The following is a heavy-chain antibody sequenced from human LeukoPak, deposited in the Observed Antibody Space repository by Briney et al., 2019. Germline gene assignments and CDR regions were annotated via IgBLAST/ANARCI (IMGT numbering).Heavy chain of an antibody. V-gene: IGHV4-39*07. CDR2: IYYSGST. D-gene: IGHD1-7*01. Sequence: SETLSLTCTVSGGSISSSSYYWGWIRQPPGKGLEWIGNIYYSGSTYYNPSLKSRVTTSVDTSKNQFSLKVSSMTAADTAVYYCARGDWKYGDFDRWGQGTLVTVSS. CDR1: GGSISSSSYY. CDR3: ARGDWKYGDFDR. J-gene: IGHJ4*02.